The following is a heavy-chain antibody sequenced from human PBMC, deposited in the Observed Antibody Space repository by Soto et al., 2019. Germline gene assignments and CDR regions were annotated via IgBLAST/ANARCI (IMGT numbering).Heavy chain of an antibody. V-gene: IGHV3-30*18. J-gene: IGHJ4*02. D-gene: IGHD5-12*01. CDR2: ISYDGTNK. CDR1: GLTLSTYG. Sequence: PGGSLRLCCTASGLTLSTYGKYWVRQAPGTGLEGVAVISYDGTNKYYADSVKGRFTISRDNSKNPLYLQMHSLRPADTAVYYCAKCSLWDIVATEGFDYWGPGTLVTVSS. CDR3: AKCSLWDIVATEGFDY.